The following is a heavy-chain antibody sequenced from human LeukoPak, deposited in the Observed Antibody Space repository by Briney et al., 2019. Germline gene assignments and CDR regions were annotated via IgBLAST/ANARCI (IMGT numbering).Heavy chain of an antibody. CDR3: ARVPYSSSLETYWYFDL. V-gene: IGHV4-30-2*01. D-gene: IGHD6-6*01. Sequence: SQTLSLTCTVSGGSISSDGYYWSWIRQPPGKGPEWIGHIQHTGGTNYNPSLKSRVTISVDKSKNQFSLKLSSVTAADTAVYYCARVPYSSSLETYWYFDLWGRGTLVTVSS. CDR1: GGSISSDGYY. J-gene: IGHJ2*01. CDR2: IQHTGGT.